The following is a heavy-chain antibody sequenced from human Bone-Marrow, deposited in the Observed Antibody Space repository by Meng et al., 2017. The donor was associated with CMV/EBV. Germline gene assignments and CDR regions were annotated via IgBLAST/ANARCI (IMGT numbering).Heavy chain of an antibody. D-gene: IGHD2-2*01. CDR3: ARANYCSSTSCYNS. Sequence: SVKVSCKASGGTFSSYAINWVRQAPGQGLEWMGGIIPIFGTANYAQKFQGRVTITTDESTSTAYMELSSLRSEDTAVYYCARANYCSSTSCYNSWGQGTRVTVSS. J-gene: IGHJ4*02. CDR1: GGTFSSYA. CDR2: IIPIFGTA. V-gene: IGHV1-69*05.